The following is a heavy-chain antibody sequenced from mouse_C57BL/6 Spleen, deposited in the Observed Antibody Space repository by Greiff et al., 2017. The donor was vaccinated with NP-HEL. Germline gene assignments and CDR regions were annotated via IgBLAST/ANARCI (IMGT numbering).Heavy chain of an antibody. D-gene: IGHD1-1*01. V-gene: IGHV14-1*01. CDR2: IDPEDGDT. J-gene: IGHJ3*01. CDR3: TTWGYYGSSHFFAY. CDR1: GYTFTSYW. Sequence: VQLQQPGTELVKPGASVKLSCKASGYTFTSYWMHWVKQRPGQGLEWIGRIDPEDGDTEYAPKFQGKATMTADTSSNTAYLQLSSLTSEDTAVYYCTTWGYYGSSHFFAYWGQGTLVTVSA.